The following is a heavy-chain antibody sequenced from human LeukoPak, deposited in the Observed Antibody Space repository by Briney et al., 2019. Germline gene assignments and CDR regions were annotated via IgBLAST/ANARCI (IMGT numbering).Heavy chain of an antibody. CDR1: GFTFSSYW. V-gene: IGHV3-74*01. D-gene: IGHD3-3*01. CDR2: INSDGSST. CDR3: ARSSCDFWSGYPCYFDY. J-gene: IGHJ4*02. Sequence: GGSLRLSCAASGFTFSSYWMHWVRHAPGKGLVWVSRINSDGSSTSYADSVKGRFTISRDNAKNTLYLKMNSLRAEDTAVYYCARSSCDFWSGYPCYFDYWGQGTLVTVSS.